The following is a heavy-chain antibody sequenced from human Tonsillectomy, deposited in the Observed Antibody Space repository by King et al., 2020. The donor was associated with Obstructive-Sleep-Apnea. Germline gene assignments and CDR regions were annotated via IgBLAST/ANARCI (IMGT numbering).Heavy chain of an antibody. D-gene: IGHD3-10*02. V-gene: IGHV4-31*03. Sequence: VQLQESGPGLVTPSQTLSLTCTVSGGSIVSGGFYWSWIRQLPGRDLDWIGYIYNGATSYYNPSLSSRVTISADTSKDQFSLKLTAVTAADTAVYFCARDHDRERGIFDYWGQGTLVTVSS. CDR3: ARDHDRERGIFDY. CDR1: GGSIVSGGFY. J-gene: IGHJ4*02. CDR2: IYNGATS.